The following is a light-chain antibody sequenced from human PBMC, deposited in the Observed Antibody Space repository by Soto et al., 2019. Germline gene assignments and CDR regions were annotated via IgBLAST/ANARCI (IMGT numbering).Light chain of an antibody. CDR1: QSVTSNY. CDR2: GAS. V-gene: IGKV3-20*01. J-gene: IGKJ2*01. Sequence: IVLPQSPGTLSLSPGERATLSCRASQSVTSNYLAWYQQKPGQAPRLLIYGASTRAAGVPDRFSGSGSGTDFTITITRLEPEDFAVYYCQQYGRSPLLYTFGQGTKVGVK. CDR3: QQYGRSPLLYT.